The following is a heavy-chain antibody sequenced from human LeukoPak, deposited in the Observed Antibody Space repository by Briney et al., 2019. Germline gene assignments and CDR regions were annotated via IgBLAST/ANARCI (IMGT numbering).Heavy chain of an antibody. V-gene: IGHV3-48*04. D-gene: IGHD3-3*01. J-gene: IGHJ4*02. CDR1: GFTFSSYA. Sequence: GGSLRLSCAASGFTFSSYAMSWVRQAPGKGLEWVSYISSSSTIYYADSVKGRFTISRYNAKNSLYLQMNSLRAEDTAVYYCARDEPDGGSFWWGQGTLVTVSS. CDR2: ISSSSTI. CDR3: ARDEPDGGSFW.